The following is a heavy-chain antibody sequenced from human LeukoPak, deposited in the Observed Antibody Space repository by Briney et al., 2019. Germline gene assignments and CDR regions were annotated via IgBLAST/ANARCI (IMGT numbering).Heavy chain of an antibody. CDR2: TYHSGST. CDR3: ARVRGMEVTANWYFDL. CDR1: GYSIRSGYY. D-gene: IGHD2-21*02. V-gene: IGHV4-38-2*01. Sequence: SETLSLTRAVSGYSIRSGYYWGWIRQPPGKGLEWIGSTYHSGSTFYKPSLKSRVTISVDASKNQFSLKLTSATAADTAVYYCARVRGMEVTANWYFDLWGRGTLVTVSS. J-gene: IGHJ2*01.